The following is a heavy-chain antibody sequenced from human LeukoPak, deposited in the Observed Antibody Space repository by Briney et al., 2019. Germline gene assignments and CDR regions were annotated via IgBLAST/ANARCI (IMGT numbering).Heavy chain of an antibody. Sequence: GGSLRLSCAASGFTFSNYNMNWVRQAPGKGLEWVANIKQDGSEKYYVDSVKGRFTISRDNAKNSLYLQMNSLRAEDTAVYYCAREEWELLRYYYYYMDVWGKGTTVTVSS. CDR3: AREEWELLRYYYYYMDV. CDR2: IKQDGSEK. D-gene: IGHD1-26*01. V-gene: IGHV3-7*01. CDR1: GFTFSNYN. J-gene: IGHJ6*03.